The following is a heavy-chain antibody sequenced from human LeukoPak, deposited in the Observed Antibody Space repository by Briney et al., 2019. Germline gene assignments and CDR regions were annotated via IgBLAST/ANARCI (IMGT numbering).Heavy chain of an antibody. Sequence: SETLSLTCAVSGGSITSTNWWSRVRQPPGKGLEWIGEIYHSGTTNYIPSLKSRVTISVDKSKNQFSLKLNSVTAADTAVYYCARNGGNSDVDNWGQGTLVTVAS. CDR2: IYHSGTT. J-gene: IGHJ4*02. D-gene: IGHD4-23*01. V-gene: IGHV4-4*02. CDR1: GGSITSTNW. CDR3: ARNGGNSDVDN.